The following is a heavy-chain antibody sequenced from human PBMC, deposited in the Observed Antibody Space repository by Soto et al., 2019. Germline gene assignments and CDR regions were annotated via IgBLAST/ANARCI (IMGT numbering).Heavy chain of an antibody. CDR2: IYYSGST. Sequence: PSETLSLTCTVSGGSISSYYWSWIRQPPGKGLEWIGYIYYSGSTNYNPSLKSRVTISVDTSKNQFSLKLSSVTAADTAVYYCARGGALTRGRLDPWGQGTLVT. V-gene: IGHV4-59*01. D-gene: IGHD3-3*01. J-gene: IGHJ5*02. CDR3: ARGGALTRGRLDP. CDR1: GGSISSYY.